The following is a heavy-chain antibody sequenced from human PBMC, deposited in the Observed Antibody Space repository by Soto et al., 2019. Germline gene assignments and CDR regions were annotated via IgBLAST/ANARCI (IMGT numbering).Heavy chain of an antibody. V-gene: IGHV3-30-3*01. Sequence: QVQLVESGGGVVQPGRPLRLSCAASGFTFSSCAMHWVRQAPGKGLEWVAVISYDGSNKYYADSVKGRFTISRDNSKNTLYLQMNSLRAEDTAVYYCARDKRDLRFLEWSYYFDYWGQGTLVTVSS. CDR3: ARDKRDLRFLEWSYYFDY. CDR1: GFTFSSCA. CDR2: ISYDGSNK. D-gene: IGHD3-3*01. J-gene: IGHJ4*02.